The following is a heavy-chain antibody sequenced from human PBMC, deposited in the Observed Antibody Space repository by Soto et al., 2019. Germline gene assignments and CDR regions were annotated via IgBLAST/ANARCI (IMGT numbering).Heavy chain of an antibody. CDR2: ISSDGSNK. D-gene: IGHD3-16*02. Sequence: GGSLRLSCAASGFTFSSYGMHWVRQAPGKGLEWVAVISSDGSNKYYADSVKGRFTISRDNSKNTLYLQMNSLRAEDTAGEFCAREPPPYDYVWGSYRYPSYYFDYWGQGTLVTVS. V-gene: IGHV3-30-3*01. J-gene: IGHJ4*02. CDR1: GFTFSSYG. CDR3: AREPPPYDYVWGSYRYPSYYFDY.